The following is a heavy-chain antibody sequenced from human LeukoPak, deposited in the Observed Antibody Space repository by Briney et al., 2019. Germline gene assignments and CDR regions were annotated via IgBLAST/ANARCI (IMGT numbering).Heavy chain of an antibody. Sequence: QSGGSLRLSCAASGFTFSNYAMNWVRQAPGKGLEWVSTVSATGVGTYYADSVQGRFTISRDNSKSTLCLQMNSLRAEDTAVYYCAKQLGYCSDGSCYFPYWGQGTLVTVSS. CDR1: GFTFSNYA. CDR2: VSATGVGT. CDR3: AKQLGYCSDGSCYFPY. J-gene: IGHJ4*02. D-gene: IGHD2-15*01. V-gene: IGHV3-23*01.